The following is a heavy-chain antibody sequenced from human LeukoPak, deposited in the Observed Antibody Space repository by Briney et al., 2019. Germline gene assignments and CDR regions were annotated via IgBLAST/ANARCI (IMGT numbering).Heavy chain of an antibody. CDR3: AKTRVVPAASFDY. CDR1: GFTFSSYA. V-gene: IGHV3-23*01. D-gene: IGHD2-2*01. Sequence: QSGGSLRLSCAASGFTFSSYAMSWVRQAPGKGLEWVSAISGDAGSTYYADSVKGRFTIPRDNSKNTLYLQMHSLRAEDTAVYYCAKTRVVPAASFDYWGQGTVVTVSS. J-gene: IGHJ4*02. CDR2: ISGDAGST.